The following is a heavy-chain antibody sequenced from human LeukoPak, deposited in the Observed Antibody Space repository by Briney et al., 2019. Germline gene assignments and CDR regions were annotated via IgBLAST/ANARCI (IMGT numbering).Heavy chain of an antibody. CDR1: GYTFTGYY. CDR2: INPNSGGT. CDR3: ARDLLGYCSSTSCSIDY. J-gene: IGHJ4*02. V-gene: IGHV1-2*02. D-gene: IGHD2-2*01. Sequence: ASVKVSCKASGYTFTGYYMHWVRQATRQGLEWMGWINPNSGGTNYAQKFQGRVTMTRDTSISTAYMELSRLRSDDTAVYYCARDLLGYCSSTSCSIDYWGQGTLVTVSS.